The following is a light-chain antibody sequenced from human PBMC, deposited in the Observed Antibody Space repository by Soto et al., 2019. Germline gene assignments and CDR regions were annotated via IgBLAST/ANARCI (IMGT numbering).Light chain of an antibody. V-gene: IGKV3-11*01. CDR2: DAS. Sequence: EIVLKQSPATLPLSPGERATLSCRASQSVSSYLAWYQQKPGQAPRLLIYDASNRATGIPARFSGSGSGTDFTLTISSLEPEDFAVYYCQQRSNWPRTFGQGTRLENK. J-gene: IGKJ5*01. CDR1: QSVSSY. CDR3: QQRSNWPRT.